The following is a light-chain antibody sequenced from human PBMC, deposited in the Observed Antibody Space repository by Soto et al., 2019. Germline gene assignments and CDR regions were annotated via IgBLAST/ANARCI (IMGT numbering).Light chain of an antibody. V-gene: IGLV2-14*03. CDR2: DVN. Sequence: QSALTQPASVSGSPGQSITISCTGTSSDIGAYNFGSWYQQHPGKAPKLMLYDVNIRPSGVSNRFSGSKSGNTASLTISGLQAEDEADYYCTIWTTSTTMIFGGGPKLTVL. J-gene: IGLJ2*01. CDR1: SSDIGAYNF. CDR3: TIWTTSTTMI.